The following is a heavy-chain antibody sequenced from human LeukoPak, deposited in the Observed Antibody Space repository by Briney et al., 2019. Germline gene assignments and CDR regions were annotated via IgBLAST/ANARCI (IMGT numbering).Heavy chain of an antibody. V-gene: IGHV4-61*08. CDR3: ARGGATTHYYYYMDV. J-gene: IGHJ6*03. D-gene: IGHD5-12*01. Sequence: SGPTLVKPTQTLTLTCTFSGFSLSTIGVGVSWIRQPPGKGLEWIGYIYYSGSTNYNPSLKSRVTISVDTSKNQFSLKLSSVTAADTAVYYCARGGATTHYYYYMDVWGKGTTVTISS. CDR1: GFSLSTIGVG. CDR2: IYYSGST.